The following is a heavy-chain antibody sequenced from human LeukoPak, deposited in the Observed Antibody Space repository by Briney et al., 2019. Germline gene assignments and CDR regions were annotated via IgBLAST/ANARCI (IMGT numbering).Heavy chain of an antibody. CDR2: ISSSSSVI. CDR3: ARDPIYDSWSGSPDH. CDR1: GFTFNSYN. J-gene: IGHJ5*02. Sequence: GGSLRLSCAASGFTFNSYNMNWVRQAPGKGLEWISYISSSSSVIYYADSVKGRFTISGDNAQNSLYLQMNSLRAEDTAVYYCARDPIYDSWSGSPDHWGQGTLVTVSS. D-gene: IGHD3-3*01. V-gene: IGHV3-48*01.